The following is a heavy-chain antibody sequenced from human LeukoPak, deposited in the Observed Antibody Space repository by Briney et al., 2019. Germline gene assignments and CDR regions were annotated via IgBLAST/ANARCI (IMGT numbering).Heavy chain of an antibody. D-gene: IGHD1-26*01. CDR2: IYCSGST. CDR1: GGSISSSSYF. Sequence: KSSETLSLTCTVSGGSISSSSYFWGWIRQPPGKGLEWIGSIYCSGSTYYNPSLKSRVTISVDTSKNQFSLKLSSVTAADTTVYYCARHGTGIVGATYFDYWGQGTLVTVSS. V-gene: IGHV4-39*01. CDR3: ARHGTGIVGATYFDY. J-gene: IGHJ4*02.